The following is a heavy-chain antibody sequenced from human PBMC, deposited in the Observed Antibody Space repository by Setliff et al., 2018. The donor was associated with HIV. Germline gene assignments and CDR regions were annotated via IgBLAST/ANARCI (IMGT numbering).Heavy chain of an antibody. J-gene: IGHJ3*02. CDR3: ARGPESVAPRMCAFDI. CDR1: GGSFMGYY. CDR2: INHSGNT. V-gene: IGHV4-34*01. D-gene: IGHD6-6*01. Sequence: PSETLSLTCAVYGGSFMGYYWNWIRQPPGKGLEWSGEINHSGNTNSNPSLKSRFTISVDPSKRQFSLSLNSVTAADTATYYCARGPESVAPRMCAFDIWGQGTMVTVSS.